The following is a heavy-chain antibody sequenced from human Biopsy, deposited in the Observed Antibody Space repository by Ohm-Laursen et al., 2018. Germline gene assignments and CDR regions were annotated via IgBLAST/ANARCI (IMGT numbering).Heavy chain of an antibody. CDR3: AREPRIAAVAYFDP. CDR1: GGSIGSFF. V-gene: IGHV4-4*07. CDR2: IYSSGST. Sequence: SDTLSLTCTVSGGSIGSFFWSWIRQPAGKGLEWIGRIYSSGSTNYNPSLKSRVTMSVDTPKNQFSLILSSMTAADTAVYYCAREPRIAAVAYFDPWGQGTLVTVSS. D-gene: IGHD6-13*01. J-gene: IGHJ5*02.